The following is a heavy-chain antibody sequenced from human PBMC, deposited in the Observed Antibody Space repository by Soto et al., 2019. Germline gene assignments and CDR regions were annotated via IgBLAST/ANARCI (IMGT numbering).Heavy chain of an antibody. CDR2: ISYRGTP. Sequence: QVQLQESGPGLVKPSQNLSLTCTVSGGSSSGAYYWSWVRRHPGMGLEWIGYISYRGTPYYNPSLKSRLTISVDASKNQFSLRLSSVTAADTAVYYCARVSATGTRWFDPWGQGTLVTVSS. CDR3: ARVSATGTRWFDP. J-gene: IGHJ5*02. V-gene: IGHV4-31*03. CDR1: GGSSSGAYY. D-gene: IGHD6-13*01.